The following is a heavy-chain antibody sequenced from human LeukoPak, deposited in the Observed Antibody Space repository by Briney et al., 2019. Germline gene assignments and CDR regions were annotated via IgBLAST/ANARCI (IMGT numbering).Heavy chain of an antibody. CDR1: GFSFSSYA. D-gene: IGHD6-19*01. CDR3: AKDAVAGNNYYYYYYMDV. J-gene: IGHJ6*03. Sequence: GGSLRLSCATSGFSFSSYAMSWVRQAPGKGLEWVANIKQDRSEKYYVDSVKGRFTISRDNAKNSLYLQMNSLRAEDTAVYYCAKDAVAGNNYYYYYYMDVWGKGTTVTVSS. V-gene: IGHV3-7*03. CDR2: IKQDRSEK.